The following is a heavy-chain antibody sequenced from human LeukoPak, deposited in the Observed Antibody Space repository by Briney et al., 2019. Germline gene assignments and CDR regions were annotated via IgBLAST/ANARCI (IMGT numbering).Heavy chain of an antibody. Sequence: ASVKVSCKASGYTFTSYYMHWVRQAPGRGLEWMGIINPSGGSTSYAQRFQGRVTMTRDTSTSTVYMELSSLRSEDTAVYYCARGGVGATLTDYYYYGMDVWGQGTTVTVSS. CDR2: INPSGGST. J-gene: IGHJ6*02. V-gene: IGHV1-46*01. D-gene: IGHD1-26*01. CDR3: ARGGVGATLTDYYYYGMDV. CDR1: GYTFTSYY.